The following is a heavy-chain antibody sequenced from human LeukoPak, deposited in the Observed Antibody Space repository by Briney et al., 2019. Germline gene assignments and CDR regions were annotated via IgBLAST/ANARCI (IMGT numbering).Heavy chain of an antibody. V-gene: IGHV4-59*08. Sequence: SETLSLTCTVSGGSISSYYWSWIRQPPGKGLEWIGYINYSGRSNYNPSLKSRVTISVDTYKNQFSLRLTSVTAADTPVYFCARSHSTSSGDKRLDSWGQGTLVSVSS. D-gene: IGHD6-6*01. CDR2: INYSGRS. CDR1: GGSISSYY. J-gene: IGHJ4*02. CDR3: ARSHSTSSGDKRLDS.